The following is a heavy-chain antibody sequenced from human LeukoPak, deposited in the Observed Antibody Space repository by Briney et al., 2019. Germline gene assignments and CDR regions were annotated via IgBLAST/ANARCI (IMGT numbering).Heavy chain of an antibody. Sequence: GGSLRLSCGASGLTLTSFAMAWVRQAPGKGLEWVSSISASGHTTYHADSVEGRFTVSRDNSKETLYLQMNSLRAEDTAIYYCAREVGALDYWGQGTLVTVSS. CDR2: ISASGHTT. CDR3: AREVGALDY. J-gene: IGHJ4*02. CDR1: GLTLTSFA. D-gene: IGHD3-16*01. V-gene: IGHV3-23*01.